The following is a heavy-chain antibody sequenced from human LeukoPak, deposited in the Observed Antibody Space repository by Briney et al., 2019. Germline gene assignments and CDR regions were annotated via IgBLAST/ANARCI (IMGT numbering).Heavy chain of an antibody. CDR3: ARGYRSSTSCHADY. V-gene: IGHV3-9*01. D-gene: IGHD2-2*01. CDR2: ISWNRGSI. CDR1: GFTFDDYA. J-gene: IGHJ4*02. Sequence: PGGSLRLSCAASGFTFDDYAMHWVRQAPGKGLEWVSGISWNRGSIGYADSVKGRFTISRDDAKMSLYLQMNSLRAEDTALYYCARGYRSSTSCHADYWGQGTLVTASS.